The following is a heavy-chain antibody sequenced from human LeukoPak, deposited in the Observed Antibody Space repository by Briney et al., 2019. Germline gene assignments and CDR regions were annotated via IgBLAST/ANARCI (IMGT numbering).Heavy chain of an antibody. CDR3: ARDRDVVVIASSWDAFDI. J-gene: IGHJ3*02. Sequence: GRSLRLSCAASGFTFSSYAMHWVRQAPGKGLEWVAVISYDGSNKYYADSVKGRSTISRDNSKNTLYLQMNSLRAEDTAVYYCARDRDVVVIASSWDAFDIWGQGTMVTVSS. CDR2: ISYDGSNK. V-gene: IGHV3-30-3*01. D-gene: IGHD2-21*01. CDR1: GFTFSSYA.